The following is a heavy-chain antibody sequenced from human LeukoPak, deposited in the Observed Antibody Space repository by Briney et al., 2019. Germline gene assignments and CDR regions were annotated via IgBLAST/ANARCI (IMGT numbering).Heavy chain of an antibody. CDR3: ARARADYYGSGSYYGWFDP. J-gene: IGHJ5*02. V-gene: IGHV4-39*07. Sequence: SETLSLTCTVSGSSISSSSYYWGWIRQPPGKGLEWIGSIYYSGSTNYNPSLKSRVTISVDTSKNQFSLKLSSVTAADTAVYYCARARADYYGSGSYYGWFDPWGQGTLVTVSS. CDR2: IYYSGST. D-gene: IGHD3-10*01. CDR1: GSSISSSSYY.